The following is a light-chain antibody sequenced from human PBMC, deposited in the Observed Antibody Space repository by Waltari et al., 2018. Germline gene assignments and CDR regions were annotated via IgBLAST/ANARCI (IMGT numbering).Light chain of an antibody. CDR3: QQYNNWPPL. CDR2: GAS. V-gene: IGKV3-15*01. Sequence: IVMTQSPATLSVSPGEGATLSCRVSQSVSSNLAWYQQKPGQAPRLRRYGASTRATGLPVRFSGSGSGTEFTLTISSLQSEDFAVYYCQQYNNWPPLFGQGTKVEIK. CDR1: QSVSSN. J-gene: IGKJ1*01.